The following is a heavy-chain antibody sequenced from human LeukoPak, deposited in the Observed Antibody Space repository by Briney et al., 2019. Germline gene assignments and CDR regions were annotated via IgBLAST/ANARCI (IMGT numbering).Heavy chain of an antibody. V-gene: IGHV4-34*01. D-gene: IGHD6-13*01. CDR2: INHSGST. CDR1: GGSFSGYY. CDR3: ARTPTNAYSSSWSFDY. Sequence: SETLSPTCAVYGGSFSGYYWSWIRQPPGKGLEWIGEINHSGSTNYNPSLKSRVTISVDTSKNQFSLKLSSVTAADTAVYYCARTPTNAYSSSWSFDYWGQGTLVTVSS. J-gene: IGHJ4*02.